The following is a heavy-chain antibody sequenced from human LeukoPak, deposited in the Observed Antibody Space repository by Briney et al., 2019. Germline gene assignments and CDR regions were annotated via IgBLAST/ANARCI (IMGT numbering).Heavy chain of an antibody. Sequence: LGLPHGASGHTHYTCDLLGAPGPRAKGLLEGSDIGAGSDTYYQDPVRGRFTISRENAKNSLYLQMNSLTVGDTAVYYCAREDSTRSGVRELDYWGQGILVTVSS. V-gene: IGHV3-13*01. D-gene: IGHD3-10*01. CDR2: IGAGSDT. CDR1: GHTHYTCD. J-gene: IGHJ4*02. CDR3: AREDSTRSGVRELDY.